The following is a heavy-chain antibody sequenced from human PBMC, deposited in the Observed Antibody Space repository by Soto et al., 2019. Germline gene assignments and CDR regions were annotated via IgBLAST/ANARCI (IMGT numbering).Heavy chain of an antibody. CDR2: IDPSDSYT. D-gene: IGHD3-22*01. Sequence: GESLKISCKGSGYSFTSYWISWVRQMPGKGLEWMGRIDPSDSYTNYSPSFQGHVTISADKSISTAYLQWSSLKASDTAMYYCASHHSHYYDSSGYYGGAFDIWGQGTMVTVSS. J-gene: IGHJ3*02. CDR1: GYSFTSYW. CDR3: ASHHSHYYDSSGYYGGAFDI. V-gene: IGHV5-10-1*01.